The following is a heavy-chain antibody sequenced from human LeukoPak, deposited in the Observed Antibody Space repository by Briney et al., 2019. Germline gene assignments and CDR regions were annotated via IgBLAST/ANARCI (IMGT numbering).Heavy chain of an antibody. D-gene: IGHD2-2*01. CDR3: ARGRYCSSTSCSGGPFDY. CDR1: GGSISSGGYY. Sequence: SQTLSLTCTVSGGSISSGGYYWSWIRQHPGKGLEWIGYIYYSGSTYYNPSLKSRVTISVDTSKNQFSLKLSSVTAADTAVYYCARGRYCSSTSCSGGPFDYWGQGTLVTVSS. CDR2: IYYSGST. V-gene: IGHV4-31*03. J-gene: IGHJ4*02.